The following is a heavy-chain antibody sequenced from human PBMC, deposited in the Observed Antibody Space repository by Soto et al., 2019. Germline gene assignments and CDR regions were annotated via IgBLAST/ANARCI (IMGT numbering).Heavy chain of an antibody. D-gene: IGHD3-10*01. V-gene: IGHV3-33*01. Sequence: QVHLVESGGGVVQPGRSLRLSCAASGFIFSTYGMHWVRQAPGKGLEWVAFIWYDGSNEYYGDSVKGRFTISRDNSKNALQLQMSSLRSEDTAMYYGASAGGRSLPAAFDSWGQGTLVTVSS. CDR3: ASAGGRSLPAAFDS. CDR1: GFIFSTYG. CDR2: IWYDGSNE. J-gene: IGHJ4*02.